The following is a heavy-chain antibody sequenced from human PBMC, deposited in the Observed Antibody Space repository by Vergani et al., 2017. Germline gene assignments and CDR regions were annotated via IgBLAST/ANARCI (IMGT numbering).Heavy chain of an antibody. Sequence: QVQLQESGPGLVKPSETLSLTCTVSGGSISSYYWSWIRQPPGKGLEWIGYIYYSGSTNYNPSLKSRVNISVDTSKNQFSLKLSSVTAADTAGYYCARVVGDYVWGSYRPNDMDVWGKGTTVTVSS. V-gene: IGHV4-59*01. CDR3: ARVVGDYVWGSYRPNDMDV. CDR2: IYYSGST. J-gene: IGHJ6*03. D-gene: IGHD3-16*02. CDR1: GGSISSYY.